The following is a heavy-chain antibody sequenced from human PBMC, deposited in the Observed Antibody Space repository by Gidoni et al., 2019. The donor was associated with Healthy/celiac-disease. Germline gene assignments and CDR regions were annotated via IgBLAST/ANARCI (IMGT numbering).Heavy chain of an antibody. D-gene: IGHD3-10*01. J-gene: IGHJ3*02. V-gene: IGHV3-21*01. CDR2: ISSSSSYI. CDR3: AREGGSMVRGVIGHDAFDI. CDR1: GFTFSSYS. Sequence: EVQLVESGGGLVKPGGSLRLSCAASGFTFSSYSMNWVRQAPGKGLEWVSSISSSSSYIYYADSVKGRFTISRDNAKNSLYLQMNSLRAEDTAVYYCAREGGSMVRGVIGHDAFDIWGQGTMVTVSS.